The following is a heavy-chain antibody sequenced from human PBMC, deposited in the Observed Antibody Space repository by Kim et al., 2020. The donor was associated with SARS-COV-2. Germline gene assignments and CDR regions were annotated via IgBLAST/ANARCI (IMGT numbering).Heavy chain of an antibody. CDR2: T. J-gene: IGHJ4*02. V-gene: IGHV3-23*01. Sequence: TYYADSGKGRFTISRDNSRNTLYLKINSLRAEDTAVYYCAQNWLDWLPAYWGQGTLVAVSS. D-gene: IGHD6-19*01. CDR3: AQNWLDWLPAY.